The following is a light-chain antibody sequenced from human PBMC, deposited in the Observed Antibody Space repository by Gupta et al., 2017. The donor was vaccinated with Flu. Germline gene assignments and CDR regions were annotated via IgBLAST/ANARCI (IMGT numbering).Light chain of an antibody. CDR1: SSNIGSNT. CDR2: SNK. Sequence: QSVLTQPPSASGTPGQRVTISFSGSSSNIGSNTVNWYQQLPGTAPKLLIYSNKQRPSGVPDRFSGSKSGTSASLAISGLQSEDEADYYCAAWDDSLNGWVFGGGTKLTVL. V-gene: IGLV1-44*01. CDR3: AAWDDSLNGWV. J-gene: IGLJ3*02.